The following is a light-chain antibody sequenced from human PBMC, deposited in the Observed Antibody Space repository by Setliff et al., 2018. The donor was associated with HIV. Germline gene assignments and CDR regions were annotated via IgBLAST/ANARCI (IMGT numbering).Light chain of an antibody. CDR3: QSYDSSLSGYV. CDR2: DVS. Sequence: QSALTQPASVSGSPGQSITISCTGTSSDVGGYNYVSWYQQHPGKAPKLMIYDVSNRPSGVPDRFSGSKSGTSASLAITGLQAEDEAEYYCQSYDSSLSGYVFGTGTKVTVL. V-gene: IGLV2-14*03. J-gene: IGLJ1*01. CDR1: SSDVGGYNY.